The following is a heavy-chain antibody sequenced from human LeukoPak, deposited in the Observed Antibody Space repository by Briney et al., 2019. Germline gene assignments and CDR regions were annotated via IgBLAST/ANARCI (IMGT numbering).Heavy chain of an antibody. CDR1: GFTFDDYA. D-gene: IGHD6-19*01. Sequence: PGRSLRLSCAASGFTFDDYAMHWVRQAPGKGLEWVSGISWNSGSIGYADSVKGRFTISRDNAKNSLYLQMNSLRAEDTALYYCANIAVAGRDDAFDIWGQGTMVTVSS. J-gene: IGHJ3*02. CDR2: ISWNSGSI. CDR3: ANIAVAGRDDAFDI. V-gene: IGHV3-9*01.